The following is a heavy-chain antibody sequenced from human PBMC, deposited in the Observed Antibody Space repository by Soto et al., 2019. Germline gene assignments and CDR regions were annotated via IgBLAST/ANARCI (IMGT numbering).Heavy chain of an antibody. V-gene: IGHV3-49*03. CDR1: GFTFGDYA. CDR2: IRSEAYGGTT. D-gene: IGHD2-15*01. CDR3: TRGDIGLFYGMDV. Sequence: GGSLRLSCTASGFTFGDYAMSWFRQAPGKGLEWVGFIRSEAYGGTTEYAASVKGRFTISRDDSKSIAYLQMNSLKTEDTAVYYCTRGDIGLFYGMDVWGQGTTVTVSS. J-gene: IGHJ6*02.